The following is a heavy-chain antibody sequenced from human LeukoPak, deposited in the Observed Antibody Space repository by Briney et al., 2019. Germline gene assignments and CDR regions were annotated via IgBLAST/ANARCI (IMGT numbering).Heavy chain of an antibody. V-gene: IGHV1-18*01. D-gene: IGHD3-3*01. CDR2: ISGYNGNT. CDR3: ARADFWSGYPRGYYYMDV. J-gene: IGHJ6*03. CDR1: AYSFHRYG. Sequence: GASVSLSCTASAYSFHRYGINWVRQSPGQGLEWMGWISGYNGNTNYAQKFQGRVTMTTDTSTNTAYMELRSLRSDDTAVYYCARADFWSGYPRGYYYMDVWGTGATVIFSS.